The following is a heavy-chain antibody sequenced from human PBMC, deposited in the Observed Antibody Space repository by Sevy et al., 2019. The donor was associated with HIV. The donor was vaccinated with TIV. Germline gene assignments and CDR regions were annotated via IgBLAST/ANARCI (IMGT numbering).Heavy chain of an antibody. V-gene: IGHV1-18*01. Sequence: ASVKVSCKASGYTFTSYKITWVRQAPGQGLEWMGWVSAHNGDTNYAQRFRGRVTMTTDTSTSTAYIDLRSLRSDDTAVYYCVRAYCSGARCYSGAYWGQGTLVTVSS. CDR1: GYTFTSYK. J-gene: IGHJ4*02. D-gene: IGHD2-15*01. CDR3: VRAYCSGARCYSGAY. CDR2: VSAHNGDT.